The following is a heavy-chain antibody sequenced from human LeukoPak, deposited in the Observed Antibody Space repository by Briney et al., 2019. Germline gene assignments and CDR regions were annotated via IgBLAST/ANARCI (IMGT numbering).Heavy chain of an antibody. CDR3: ARDRRLLGGYCSGGSCPRNDY. Sequence: GASVKVSCKASGGTFSRYAISWVRQAPGQGLEWMGGIIPIFGTANYAQKFQGRVTITADKSTSTAYMELSSLRSEDTAVYYCARDRRLLGGYCSGGSCPRNDYWGQGTLVTVSS. CDR2: IIPIFGTA. CDR1: GGTFSRYA. V-gene: IGHV1-69*06. D-gene: IGHD2-15*01. J-gene: IGHJ4*02.